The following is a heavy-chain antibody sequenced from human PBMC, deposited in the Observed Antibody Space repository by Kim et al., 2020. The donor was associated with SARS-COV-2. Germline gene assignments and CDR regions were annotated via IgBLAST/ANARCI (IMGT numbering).Heavy chain of an antibody. CDR3: ARIAITMIVVEPFDY. D-gene: IGHD3-22*01. V-gene: IGHV1-18*01. J-gene: IGHJ4*02. Sequence: QKLQGRVTMTTDTSTSTAYMELRSLRSDDTAVYYCARIAITMIVVEPFDYWGQGTLVTVSS.